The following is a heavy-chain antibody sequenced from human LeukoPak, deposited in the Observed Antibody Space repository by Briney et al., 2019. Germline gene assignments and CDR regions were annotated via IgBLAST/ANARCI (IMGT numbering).Heavy chain of an antibody. CDR2: ITGGGGGT. CDR3: ARRLLVGTTVRPYFDY. J-gene: IGHJ4*02. V-gene: IGHV3-23*01. CDR1: GFTFSTYA. D-gene: IGHD1-26*01. Sequence: QPGGSLRLSCAASGFTFSTYAISWVRQAPGEGLEWVSTITGGGGGTYYADSVKGRFTISRDNSKHTVYLEMNSLRAEDTAVYYCARRLLVGTTVRPYFDYGGQGTLVTVSS.